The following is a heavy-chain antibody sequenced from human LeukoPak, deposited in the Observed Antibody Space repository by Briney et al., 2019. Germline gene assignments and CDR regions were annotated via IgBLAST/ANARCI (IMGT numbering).Heavy chain of an antibody. D-gene: IGHD3-10*01. CDR2: IDPSDSYT. Sequence: GESLKISCKGSGYSFTSYWISWVRQMPGKGLEWMGRIDPSDSYTNYSPSFQGHVTISADKSISTAYLQWSSLKASDTAMYYCARHKSDYYGSGSYYNVGSWFDAWGQGTLVTVSS. CDR1: GYSFTSYW. CDR3: ARHKSDYYGSGSYYNVGSWFDA. J-gene: IGHJ5*02. V-gene: IGHV5-10-1*01.